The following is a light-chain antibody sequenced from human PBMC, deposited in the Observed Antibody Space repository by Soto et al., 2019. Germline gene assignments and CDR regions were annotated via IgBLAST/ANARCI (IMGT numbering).Light chain of an antibody. CDR1: SSDVGTYNY. CDR2: DVS. V-gene: IGLV2-14*01. CDR3: SSYTTSNTQV. J-gene: IGLJ3*02. Sequence: QSVLTQPASVSGSPGQSITISCTGTSSDVGTYNYVSWYQHRPGKAPKLMIYDVSYRPSGVSNCFSGSKSANTASLTISGLQAEDEDDDYCSSYTTSNTQVFGGGTKLTVL.